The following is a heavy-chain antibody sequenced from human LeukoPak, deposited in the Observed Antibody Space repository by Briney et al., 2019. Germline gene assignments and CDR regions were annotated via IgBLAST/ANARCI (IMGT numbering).Heavy chain of an antibody. V-gene: IGHV3-20*04. D-gene: IGHD3-16*02. Sequence: GGSLRLSCAASGFTFDDYGMSWVRQAPGKGLEWVSGINWNGGSTGYADSVKGRFTISRDNAKNSLYLQMNSLRAEDTAVYYCAREMITFGGVIVDYFDYWGQGTLVTVSS. CDR2: INWNGGST. CDR1: GFTFDDYG. J-gene: IGHJ4*02. CDR3: AREMITFGGVIVDYFDY.